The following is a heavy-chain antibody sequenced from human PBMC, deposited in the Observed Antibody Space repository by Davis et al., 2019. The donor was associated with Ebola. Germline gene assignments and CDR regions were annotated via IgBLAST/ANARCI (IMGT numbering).Heavy chain of an antibody. Sequence: GESLKISCAASGFTFSSYGMHWVRQAPGEGLQWVAYLRYNGETKYADSVNGRFSISRDISKNTLYLQMNSLRPEDSAVYYCAKDPGRGLDYWGRGTLVTVSS. CDR1: GFTFSSYG. D-gene: IGHD3-16*01. CDR3: AKDPGRGLDY. V-gene: IGHV3-30*02. CDR2: LRYNGETK. J-gene: IGHJ4*02.